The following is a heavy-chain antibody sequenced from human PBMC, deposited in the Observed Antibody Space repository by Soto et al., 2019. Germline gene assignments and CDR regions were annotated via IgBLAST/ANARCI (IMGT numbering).Heavy chain of an antibody. CDR2: ISSNGGST. J-gene: IGHJ4*02. V-gene: IGHV3-64D*06. CDR1: GFTFSSYA. Sequence: PGGSLRLSCSASGFTFSSYAMHWVRQAPGKGLEYVSAISSNGGSTYYADSVKGRFTISRDNSKNTLYLHMSSLRAEDTAVYYCVKEGGYYYDSSGYRDYWGQGTLVTVSS. D-gene: IGHD3-22*01. CDR3: VKEGGYYYDSSGYRDY.